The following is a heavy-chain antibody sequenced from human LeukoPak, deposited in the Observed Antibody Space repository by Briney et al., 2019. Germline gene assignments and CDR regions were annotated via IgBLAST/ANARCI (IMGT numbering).Heavy chain of an antibody. J-gene: IGHJ4*02. CDR1: GGTFSSYA. CDR2: IIPIFGTA. CDR3: ARVQYYDSSGYYISDY. Sequence: GASVKVSCKASGGTFSSYAISWVRQAPGQGLEWMGGIIPIFGTANYAQKFQGRVTITADKSTSTAYMELSSLRSEDTAVYYCARVQYYDSSGYYISDYWGQGTLVTVSS. V-gene: IGHV1-69*06. D-gene: IGHD3-22*01.